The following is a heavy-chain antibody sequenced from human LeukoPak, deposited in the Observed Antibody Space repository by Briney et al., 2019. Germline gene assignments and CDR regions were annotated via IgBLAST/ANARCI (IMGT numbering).Heavy chain of an antibody. CDR1: GGTFSSYA. D-gene: IGHD3-16*01. Sequence: SVNVSCKASGGTFSSYAISWVRQAPGQGLEWMGGIIPIFGTANYAQKFQGRATITADESTSTAYMELSSLRSEDTAVYYCARGEAPGTVFGGMAVWGQGTAVTVSS. J-gene: IGHJ6*02. CDR3: ARGEAPGTVFGGMAV. V-gene: IGHV1-69*01. CDR2: IIPIFGTA.